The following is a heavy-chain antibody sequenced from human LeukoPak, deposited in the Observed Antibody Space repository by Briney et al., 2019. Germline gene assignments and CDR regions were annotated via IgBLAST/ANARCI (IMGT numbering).Heavy chain of an antibody. CDR3: ARYYYGLDY. V-gene: IGHV3-30*03. CDR2: ISSDGNNK. J-gene: IGHJ4*02. D-gene: IGHD2/OR15-2a*01. CDR1: GFSFSSYG. Sequence: GGSLRLSCAASGFSFSSYGMHWVRQAPGKGLEWVAFISSDGNNKYYTDSVKGRFTISRDNSKNTLYLQMNSLRAEDTAVYYCARYYYGLDYWGQGTLVTVSS.